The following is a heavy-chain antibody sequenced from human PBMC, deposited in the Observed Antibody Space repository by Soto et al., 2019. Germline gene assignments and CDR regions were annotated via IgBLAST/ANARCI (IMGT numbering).Heavy chain of an antibody. CDR1: ENTFINYW. CDR2: IYPGDSNV. Sequence: GESFKIAFHGSENTFINYWIAWVRQMPGEVLEWIGNIYPGDSNVKYSPAFQGQVTISADESISSAYLQWSSLKASDTGIYYCAIPGTELRPSDGGYNWSEPWGQGTLVNVSS. V-gene: IGHV5-51*01. D-gene: IGHD3-10*01. CDR3: AIPGTELRPSDGGYNWSEP. J-gene: IGHJ5*02.